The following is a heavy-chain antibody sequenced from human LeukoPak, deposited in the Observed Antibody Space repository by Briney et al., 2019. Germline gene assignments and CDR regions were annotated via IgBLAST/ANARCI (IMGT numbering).Heavy chain of an antibody. V-gene: IGHV3-23*01. J-gene: IGHJ4*02. D-gene: IGHD4-17*01. CDR3: ANLPTVTTYYFDH. CDR2: ISHSGGTT. CDR1: GFTFSSYA. Sequence: PGGSLRLSCAASGFTFSSYAMSWVRQAPGKGLEWVSVISHSGGTTYYADSVKGRFTISRDNSKNTLYLQMNSLRAEDTAVYYCANLPTVTTYYFDHWGQGTLVTVSS.